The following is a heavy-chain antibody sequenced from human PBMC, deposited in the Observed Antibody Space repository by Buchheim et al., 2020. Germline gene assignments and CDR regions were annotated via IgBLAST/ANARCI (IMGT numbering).Heavy chain of an antibody. CDR2: IKQDGSEK. D-gene: IGHD2-15*01. CDR3: ARDQGTEGYCSGDSCYYYYGLDV. CDR1: GFTFSSYA. V-gene: IGHV3-7*01. J-gene: IGHJ6*02. Sequence: EVQLLESGGGSVQPGGSLRLSCAASGFTFSSYAMSWVRQAPGKGLEWVANIKQDGSEKYYVDSVKGRFTISRDNAKNSLYVQMNSLRAEDTAVYYCARDQGTEGYCSGDSCYYYYGLDVWGQGTT.